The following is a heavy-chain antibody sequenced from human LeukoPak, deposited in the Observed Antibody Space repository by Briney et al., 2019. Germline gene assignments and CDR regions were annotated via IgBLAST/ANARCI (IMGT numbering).Heavy chain of an antibody. CDR2: IYYSGST. J-gene: IGHJ5*02. V-gene: IGHV4-59*01. CDR3: ASHRLNDYGDYGWFDP. Sequence: PSETLSLTCTVSAGSISSYYWSWIRQPPGKGLEWIGYIYYSGSTNYNPSLKSRVTISVDTSKNQFSLKLSSVTAADTAAYYCASHRLNDYGDYGWFDPWGQGTLVTVSS. CDR1: AGSISSYY. D-gene: IGHD4-17*01.